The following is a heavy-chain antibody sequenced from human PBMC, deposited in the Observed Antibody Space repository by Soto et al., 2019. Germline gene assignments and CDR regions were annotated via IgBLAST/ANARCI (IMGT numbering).Heavy chain of an antibody. J-gene: IGHJ6*02. V-gene: IGHV4-61*01. CDR2: IYYSGST. Sequence: QVQLQESGPGLVKPSETLSLTCTVSGGSFSSGSYSWSWIRQPPGKGLEWIGYIYYSGSTNYYPSLKSRVTISVDTSKIQFSLKVSSVTAADTAVFYCARGGYYGMDVWGQGTTVTVSS. CDR1: GGSFSSGSYS. CDR3: ARGGYYGMDV.